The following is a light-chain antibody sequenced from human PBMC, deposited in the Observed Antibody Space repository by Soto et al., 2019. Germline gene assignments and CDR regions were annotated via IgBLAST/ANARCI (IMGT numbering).Light chain of an antibody. CDR3: QQYNSYWT. CDR2: DAS. J-gene: IGKJ1*01. Sequence: DIPMTQSPSTLSASVGDRVTITCRASQSIARWVAWYQQKPGKAPKLLIYDASNLESGVPSRFSGRGSGTEFTLTVISLQPDDFATDYCQQYNSYWTFGPGTKVEIK. V-gene: IGKV1-5*01. CDR1: QSIARW.